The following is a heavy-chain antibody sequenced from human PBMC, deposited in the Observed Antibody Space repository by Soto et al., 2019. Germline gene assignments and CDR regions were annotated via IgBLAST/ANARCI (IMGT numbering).Heavy chain of an antibody. D-gene: IGHD2-2*01. V-gene: IGHV6-1*01. CDR1: GDSVSSNSAA. J-gene: IGHJ4*02. CDR3: AGGNPWYCSSTSCPYYFDY. Sequence: PSQTLSLTCAISGDSVSSNSAAWNWIRQSPSRGLEWLGRTYYRSKWYNDYAVSVKSRITINPDTSKNQFSLQLNSVTPEDTAVYYCAGGNPWYCSSTSCPYYFDYWGQGTLVTVSS. CDR2: TYYRSKWYN.